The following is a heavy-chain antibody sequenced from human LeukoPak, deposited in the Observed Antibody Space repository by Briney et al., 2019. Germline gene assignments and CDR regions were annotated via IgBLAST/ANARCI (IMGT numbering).Heavy chain of an antibody. CDR2: IWYDGSNK. CDR3: AKDNAYYYADY. J-gene: IGHJ4*02. D-gene: IGHD3-10*01. Sequence: PGGSLRLSCAASGFTFSSYGMHWVRQAPGMGLEWVAVIWYDGSNKYYADSVKGRFTISRDNSKNTLYLQMNSLRAEDTAVYYCAKDNAYYYADYWGQGTLVTVSS. V-gene: IGHV3-30*02. CDR1: GFTFSSYG.